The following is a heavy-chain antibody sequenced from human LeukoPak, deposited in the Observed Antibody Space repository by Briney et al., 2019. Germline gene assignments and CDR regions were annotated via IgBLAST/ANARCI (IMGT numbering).Heavy chain of an antibody. D-gene: IGHD3-3*01. CDR1: GFTFSSYA. Sequence: GGSLRLSCAASGFTFSSYAMSWVRQAPGKGLEWVSAISGSGGSTYYADSVKGRFTISRDNSKNTLYLQMNSLRAEDTAVYYCAKDQYYDFWSGYLFPPLYWGQGTLVTVSS. CDR2: ISGSGGST. CDR3: AKDQYYDFWSGYLFPPLY. V-gene: IGHV3-23*01. J-gene: IGHJ4*02.